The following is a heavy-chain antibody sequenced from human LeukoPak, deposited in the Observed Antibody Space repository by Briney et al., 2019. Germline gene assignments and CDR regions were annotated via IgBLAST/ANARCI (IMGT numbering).Heavy chain of an antibody. V-gene: IGHV3-11*01. CDR1: GFTFSDYY. D-gene: IGHD4-17*01. J-gene: IGHJ4*02. CDR3: ARARKSYHYGDYGYYFDY. Sequence: GGSLRLSCAASGFTFSDYYMSWIRQAPGKGLEWVSYISSSGSTIYYADSVKGRFTISRDNAKNSLYLQMNSLRAEDTAVYYCARARKSYHYGDYGYYFDYWGQGTLVTVSS. CDR2: ISSSGSTI.